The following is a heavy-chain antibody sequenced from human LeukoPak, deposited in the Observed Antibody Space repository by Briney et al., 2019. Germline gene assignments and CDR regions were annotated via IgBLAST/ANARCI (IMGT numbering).Heavy chain of an antibody. Sequence: GGAPRLSFSASGFPVNSNYMSWGRPAPGKGLGWVSVIYSGGSTYYADFVKGRFTISRDNSKNTLYLQMNSLRAEDTAVYYCARSSSIAARYFDYWGQGTLVTVSS. CDR2: IYSGGST. J-gene: IGHJ4*02. V-gene: IGHV3-66*02. D-gene: IGHD6-6*01. CDR1: GFPVNSNY. CDR3: ARSSSIAARYFDY.